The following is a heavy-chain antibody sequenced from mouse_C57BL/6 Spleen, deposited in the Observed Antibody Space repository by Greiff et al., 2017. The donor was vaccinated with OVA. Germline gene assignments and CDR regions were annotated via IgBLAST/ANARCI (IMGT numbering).Heavy chain of an antibody. D-gene: IGHD2-4*01. CDR1: GYTFTDYY. CDR3: ARLGGLRRDYYAMDY. Sequence: QVQLQQSGAELVRPGASVKLSCKASGYTFTDYYINWVKQRPGQGLEWIARIYPGSGNTYYNEKFKGKATLTAEKSSSTAYMQLSSLTSEDSAVYFCARLGGLRRDYYAMDYWGQGTSVTVSS. V-gene: IGHV1-76*01. J-gene: IGHJ4*01. CDR2: IYPGSGNT.